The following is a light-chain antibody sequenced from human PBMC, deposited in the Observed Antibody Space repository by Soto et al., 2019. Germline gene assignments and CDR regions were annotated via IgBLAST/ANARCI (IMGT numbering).Light chain of an antibody. CDR3: QHYNSYSEA. J-gene: IGKJ1*01. CDR2: APS. CDR1: QSVRTY. Sequence: DIQMTQSPPSLSAFIGYRVTITGRASQSVRTYLNRHQQNQGKAPNLLLYAPSSLQSGVPSRFSGSGSGTEFTLTISSLQPDDFATYYCQHYNSYSEAFGQGTKVELK. V-gene: IGKV1-5*01.